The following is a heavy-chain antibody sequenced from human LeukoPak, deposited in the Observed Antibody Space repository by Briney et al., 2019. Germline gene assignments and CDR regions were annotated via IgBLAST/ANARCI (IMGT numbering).Heavy chain of an antibody. CDR2: ISSISSYI. V-gene: IGHV3-21*01. CDR3: ARDNSRDYDILTGYYGRSFDY. Sequence: GGSLRLSCAASGFTFSSYSMNWVRQAPGKGLEWVSSISSISSYIYYADSVKGRFTISRDNAKNSLYLQINSLRAEDTAVYYCARDNSRDYDILTGYYGRSFDYWGQGTLVAVSS. J-gene: IGHJ4*02. CDR1: GFTFSSYS. D-gene: IGHD3-9*01.